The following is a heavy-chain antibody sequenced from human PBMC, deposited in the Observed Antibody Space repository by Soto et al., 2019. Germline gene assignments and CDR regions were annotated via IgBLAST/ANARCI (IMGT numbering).Heavy chain of an antibody. CDR2: IDPSDSQT. CDR1: GYSFAGYW. V-gene: IGHV5-10-1*04. D-gene: IGHD3-22*01. J-gene: IGHJ4*02. CDR3: ARQRLWGTSGYYYFEN. Sequence: PGESLKIFCKGSGYSFAGYWITWVRQKPGKGLEWMGRIDPSDSQTYYSPSFQGQVTITVDKSINTAYLQWSRLKASDTAIYYCARQRLWGTSGYYYFENWGQGTLVTVSS.